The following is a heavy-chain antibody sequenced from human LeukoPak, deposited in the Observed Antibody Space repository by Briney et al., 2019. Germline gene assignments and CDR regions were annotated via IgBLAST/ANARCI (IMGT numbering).Heavy chain of an antibody. D-gene: IGHD1-26*01. CDR3: ARSVGATFPVDY. J-gene: IGHJ4*02. V-gene: IGHV3-21*05. Sequence: PGGSLRLSCAASGFTISGNSMNWVRQAPGKGLEWVSYISGSSTYIYYADSVKGRFTISSDNAKNLLYLQMNSLRAEDTAVYYCARSVGATFPVDYWGQGTLVTVSS. CDR1: GFTISGNS. CDR2: ISGSSTYI.